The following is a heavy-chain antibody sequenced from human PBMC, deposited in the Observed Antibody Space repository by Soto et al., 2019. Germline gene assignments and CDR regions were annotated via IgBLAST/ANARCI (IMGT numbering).Heavy chain of an antibody. J-gene: IGHJ4*02. V-gene: IGHV3-30-3*01. D-gene: IGHD3-22*01. CDR3: AREVASYDRSGFFDY. Sequence: PGGSLRLSCAGSGFIFSNSAFHCVRQAPGKGLEWVALISYDGNNKYYADSVKGRFTISRDNSKNTLYLQMHSLRADDTAVYYCAREVASYDRSGFFDYWGQGARVTVSS. CDR1: GFIFSNSA. CDR2: ISYDGNNK.